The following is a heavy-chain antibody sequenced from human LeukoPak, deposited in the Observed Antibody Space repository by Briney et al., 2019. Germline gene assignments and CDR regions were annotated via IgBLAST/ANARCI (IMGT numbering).Heavy chain of an antibody. D-gene: IGHD6-19*01. J-gene: IGHJ4*02. CDR1: GYTFTGYY. CDR3: ASGRYSIGWYYFDY. CDR2: SNPNTGGT. Sequence: ASVKVSCKASGYTFTGYYMHWVRQAPVHGLEWVGRSNPNTGGTNYAQKFQGRVTMNRDTCISTAYMELRRLRSDDTAGYYCASGRYSIGWYYFDYWGQGTLVTVSS. V-gene: IGHV1-2*06.